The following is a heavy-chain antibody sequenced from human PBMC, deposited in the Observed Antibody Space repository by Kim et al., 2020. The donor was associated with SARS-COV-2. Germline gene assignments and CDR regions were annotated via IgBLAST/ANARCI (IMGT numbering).Heavy chain of an antibody. J-gene: IGHJ4*02. CDR3: ARGPNYSPFDY. V-gene: IGHV3-48*03. D-gene: IGHD4-4*01. Sequence: INTADPLRGRFTISRENDKNSLFLQMNSLRAEDTAVYYCARGPNYSPFDYWGQGTLVTVSS. CDR2: I.